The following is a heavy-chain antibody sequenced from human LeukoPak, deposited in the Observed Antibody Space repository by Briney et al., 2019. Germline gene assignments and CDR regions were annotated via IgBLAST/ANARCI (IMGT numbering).Heavy chain of an antibody. J-gene: IGHJ5*02. CDR1: GGSISSYS. CDR3: ARVRTTWSNWFDP. V-gene: IGHV4-30-2*01. Sequence: SETLSLTCTVSGGSISSYSWSWIRQPPGKGLGWIGYIYHSGSTYYNPSLKSRVTISVDRSKNQFSLKLSSVTAADTAVYYCARVRTTWSNWFDPWGQGTLVTVSS. D-gene: IGHD1-7*01. CDR2: IYHSGST.